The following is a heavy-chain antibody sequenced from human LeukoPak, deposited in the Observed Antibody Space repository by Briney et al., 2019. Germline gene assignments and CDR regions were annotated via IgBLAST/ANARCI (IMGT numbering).Heavy chain of an antibody. CDR3: ARERGPVASAGRVFDY. CDR2: IGSAGDT. V-gene: IGHV3-13*01. CDR1: GFTFSSYD. Sequence: QTGRSLRLSCAASGFTFSSYDMHWVRLVTGRGLEWVSHIGSAGDTHYRDSVKGRFTISRENAKNSLYLQINILRAEDTAVYYCARERGPVASAGRVFDYWGQGTLVTVSS. D-gene: IGHD2-21*01. J-gene: IGHJ4*02.